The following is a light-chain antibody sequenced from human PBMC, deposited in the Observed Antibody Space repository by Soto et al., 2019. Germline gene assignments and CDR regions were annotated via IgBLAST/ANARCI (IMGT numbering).Light chain of an antibody. V-gene: IGLV1-47*01. CDR3: ATWDDSLSGFV. Sequence: QSVLTQAPSVSGSPGQRVTISCSGSSSNIGSNSVYWYQHLTGTAPKLLIYTNNQRPSGVPDRISGSKSDPSASLAISGLRSEDEADYYCATWDDSLSGFVSGTGTKVTVL. CDR1: SSNIGSNS. CDR2: TNN. J-gene: IGLJ1*01.